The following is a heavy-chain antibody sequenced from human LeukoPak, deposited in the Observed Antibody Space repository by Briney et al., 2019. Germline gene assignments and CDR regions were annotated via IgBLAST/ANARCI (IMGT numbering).Heavy chain of an antibody. CDR2: IIPILGIA. Sequence: ASVKVSCKASGGTFSSYAISWVRQAPGQGLEWKGRIIPILGIANYAQKFQGRVTITADKSTSTAYMELSSLRSEDTAVYYCARLGDYYGMDVWGQGTTVTVSS. CDR1: GGTFSSYA. CDR3: ARLGDYYGMDV. J-gene: IGHJ6*02. V-gene: IGHV1-69*04. D-gene: IGHD4-17*01.